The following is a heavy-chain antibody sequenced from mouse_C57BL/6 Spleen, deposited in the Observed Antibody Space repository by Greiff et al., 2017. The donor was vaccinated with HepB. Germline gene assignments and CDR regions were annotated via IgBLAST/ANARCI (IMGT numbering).Heavy chain of an antibody. J-gene: IGHJ1*03. CDR1: GFTFSDYY. CDR2: INYDGSST. Sequence: EVKLMESEGGLVQPGRSMKLSCTASGFTFSDYYMAWVRQVPEKGLEWVANINYDGSSTYYLDSLKSRFIISRDNAKNILYLQMSSLKSEDTATYYCARVYGNFWYFDVWGTGTTVTVSS. V-gene: IGHV5-16*01. CDR3: ARVYGNFWYFDV. D-gene: IGHD2-1*01.